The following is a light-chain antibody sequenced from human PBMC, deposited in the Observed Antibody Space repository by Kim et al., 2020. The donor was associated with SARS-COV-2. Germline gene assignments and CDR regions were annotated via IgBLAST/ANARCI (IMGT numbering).Light chain of an antibody. Sequence: VSAGERVTLSCRASQNVNSDVAWYRQTPGQPPKLLLYRASFRASGVPARFSGSGSGTDFALTIASVQSEDFAVYYCYQYNTWPRTFGLGTKVDIK. CDR1: QNVNSD. CDR3: YQYNTWPRT. J-gene: IGKJ1*01. CDR2: RAS. V-gene: IGKV3-15*01.